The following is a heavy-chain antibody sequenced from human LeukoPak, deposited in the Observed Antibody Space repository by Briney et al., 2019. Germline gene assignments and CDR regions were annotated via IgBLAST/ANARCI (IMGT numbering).Heavy chain of an antibody. J-gene: IGHJ4*02. Sequence: SGGSLRLSCAASGFTFSSYAMSWVRQAPGRGLEWVSAISGSGGSTYYADSVKGRFTISRDNSKNTLYLQMNSLRAEDTVVYYCAKVHYYYGSGSTGGYFDYWGQGTLVTVSS. V-gene: IGHV3-23*01. CDR1: GFTFSSYA. CDR2: ISGSGGST. D-gene: IGHD3-10*01. CDR3: AKVHYYYGSGSTGGYFDY.